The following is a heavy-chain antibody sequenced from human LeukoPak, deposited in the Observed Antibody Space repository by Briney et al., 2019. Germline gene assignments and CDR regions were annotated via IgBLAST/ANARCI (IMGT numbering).Heavy chain of an antibody. Sequence: ASVKVSCKASGYTFTSYGISWVRQAPGQGLEWMGWISAYNRNTNYAQKLQGRVTMTTDTSTSTAYMELRSLRSDDTAVYYCARKVPKSYYDFWSGSESLDYWGQGTPVTVSS. CDR3: ARKVPKSYYDFWSGSESLDY. J-gene: IGHJ4*02. CDR2: ISAYNRNT. V-gene: IGHV1-18*01. CDR1: GYTFTSYG. D-gene: IGHD3-3*01.